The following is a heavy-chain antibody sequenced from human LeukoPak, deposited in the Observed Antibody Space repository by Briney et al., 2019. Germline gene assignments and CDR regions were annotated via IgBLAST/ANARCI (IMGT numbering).Heavy chain of an antibody. V-gene: IGHV4-59*01. CDR1: GDSISSYY. CDR3: AREVVAAAGTVDY. CDR2: IHYSGST. Sequence: SETLSLTCTVSGDSISSYYWSWIRQPPGKGLEWIGYIHYSGSTNYNPSLKSRVIISVDTSKNQFSLILSSVTTADTAVYYCAREVVAAAGTVDYWGQGTLVTVSS. D-gene: IGHD6-13*01. J-gene: IGHJ4*02.